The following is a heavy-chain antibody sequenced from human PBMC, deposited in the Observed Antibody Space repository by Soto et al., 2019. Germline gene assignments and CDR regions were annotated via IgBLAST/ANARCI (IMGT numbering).Heavy chain of an antibody. V-gene: IGHV3-23*01. CDR2: ISGSGGST. Sequence: GXSLRLSCAASGFTFSSYAMSWVRQAPGKGLEWVSAISGSGGSTYYADSVKGRFTISRDNSKNTLYLQMNSLRAEDTAVYYCAKGHPGIVATGTDCWGQGILVTSPQ. CDR3: AKGHPGIVATGTDC. CDR1: GFTFSSYA. J-gene: IGHJ4*02. D-gene: IGHD6-13*01.